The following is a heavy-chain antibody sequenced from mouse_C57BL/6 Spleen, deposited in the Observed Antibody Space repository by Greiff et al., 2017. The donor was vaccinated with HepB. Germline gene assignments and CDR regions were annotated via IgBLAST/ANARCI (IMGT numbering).Heavy chain of an antibody. CDR3: ARPYYSNGGFAY. CDR1: GFTFSDYG. Sequence: VQLKESGGGLVKPGGSLKLSCAASGFTFSDYGMHWVRQAPEKGLEWVAYISSGSSTIYYAATVKGRFTISRDNAKNTLFLQMTSLRSEDTAMYYCARPYYSNGGFAYWGQGTLVTVSA. D-gene: IGHD2-5*01. J-gene: IGHJ3*01. CDR2: ISSGSSTI. V-gene: IGHV5-17*01.